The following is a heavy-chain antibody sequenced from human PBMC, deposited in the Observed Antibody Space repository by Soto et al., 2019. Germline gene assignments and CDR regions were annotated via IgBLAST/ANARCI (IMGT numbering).Heavy chain of an antibody. CDR1: GGSISSYY. CDR3: ARVIGLYGDYGHFDY. J-gene: IGHJ4*02. Sequence: SETLSLTCTVSGGSISSYYWSWIRQPPGKGLEWIGYIYYSGSTNYNPSLKSRVTISVDTSKNQFSLKLSSVTAADTAVYYCARVIGLYGDYGHFDYWGQGTLVTVSS. D-gene: IGHD4-17*01. V-gene: IGHV4-59*08. CDR2: IYYSGST.